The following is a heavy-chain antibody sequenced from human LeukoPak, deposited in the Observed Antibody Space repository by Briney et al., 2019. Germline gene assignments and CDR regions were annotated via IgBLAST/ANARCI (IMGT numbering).Heavy chain of an antibody. D-gene: IGHD6-19*01. V-gene: IGHV1-3*01. CDR3: ARGSSSDWPLEY. J-gene: IGHJ4*02. CDR1: GYTFINYA. Sequence: ASVKVSCKASGYTFINYAIHWVRQAPGQRLEWMGWINAYNGDTEYSQKLQGRVTITKDTSVSTAYMDLSTLRSEDTAVYYCARGSSSDWPLEYWGRGILVTVSS. CDR2: INAYNGDT.